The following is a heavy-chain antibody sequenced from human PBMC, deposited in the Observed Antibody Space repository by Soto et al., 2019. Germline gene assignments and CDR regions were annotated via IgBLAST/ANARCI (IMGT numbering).Heavy chain of an antibody. V-gene: IGHV3-48*02. D-gene: IGHD1-20*01. Sequence: PGGSLRLSCEASGFTFSNYGINWVRQAPGKGLEWVSHISSSAGNIRYAESVRGRFTISRDNANNLLYLQMSSLGDDDTAVYYCVRDHNWAFDYWGQGILVTVSS. CDR3: VRDHNWAFDY. CDR1: GFTFSNYG. CDR2: ISSSAGNI. J-gene: IGHJ4*02.